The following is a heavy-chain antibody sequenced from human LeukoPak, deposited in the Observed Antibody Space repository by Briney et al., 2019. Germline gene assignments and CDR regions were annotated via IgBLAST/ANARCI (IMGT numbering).Heavy chain of an antibody. D-gene: IGHD5-24*01. CDR2: ISSSGSTI. Sequence: GGSLRLSCAASGFTFSDYYMSWIRQAPGKGLEWVSYISSSGSTIYYADPVKGRFTISRDNAKNSLYLQMNSLRAEDTAVYYCARERGLGWLSYYFDYWGQGTLVTVSS. CDR3: ARERGLGWLSYYFDY. V-gene: IGHV3-11*01. J-gene: IGHJ4*02. CDR1: GFTFSDYY.